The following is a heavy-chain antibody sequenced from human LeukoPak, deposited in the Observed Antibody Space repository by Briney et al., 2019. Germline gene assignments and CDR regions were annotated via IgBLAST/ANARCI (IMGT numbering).Heavy chain of an antibody. J-gene: IGHJ3*02. CDR1: GFTFSSYW. D-gene: IGHD3-22*01. CDR3: ARGRYDDSSGHGAFDI. CDR2: INPDGSTT. V-gene: IGHV3-74*01. Sequence: SGGSLRLSCAASGFTFSSYWMHWVRQAPGKGLVWVSRINPDGSTTNYADSVKGRFTISRDNAKNTLYLQMDSLRAEDTAVYYCARGRYDDSSGHGAFDIWGQGTMVTVSS.